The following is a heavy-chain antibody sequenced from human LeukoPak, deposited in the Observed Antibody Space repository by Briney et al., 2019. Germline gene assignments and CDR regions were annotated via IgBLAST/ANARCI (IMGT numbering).Heavy chain of an antibody. CDR2: INHSGST. Sequence: SETLSLTCTVSGGSISSYYWSWIRQPPGKGLEWIGEINHSGSTNYNPSLKSRVTISVDTSKNQFPLKLSSVTAADTAVYYCARTRRITMVRGVQNAFDIWGQGTMVTVSS. CDR1: GGSISSYY. J-gene: IGHJ3*02. CDR3: ARTRRITMVRGVQNAFDI. V-gene: IGHV4-34*01. D-gene: IGHD3-10*01.